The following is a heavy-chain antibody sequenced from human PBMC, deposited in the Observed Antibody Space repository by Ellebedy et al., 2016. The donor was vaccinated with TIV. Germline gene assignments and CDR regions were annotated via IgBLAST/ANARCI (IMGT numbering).Heavy chain of an antibody. CDR1: GFTLSRNA. CDR2: ISSDGGIQ. V-gene: IGHV3-30-3*01. J-gene: IGHJ4*02. Sequence: GGSLRLXXAASGFTLSRNAMTWVRKAPGKGLEWVSVISSDGGIQYYADSVKGRFTISRDNSKNTLYLEMNSLRAEDTAVYYCASWVALGFWGQGILVTVSS. CDR3: ASWVALGF. D-gene: IGHD2-15*01.